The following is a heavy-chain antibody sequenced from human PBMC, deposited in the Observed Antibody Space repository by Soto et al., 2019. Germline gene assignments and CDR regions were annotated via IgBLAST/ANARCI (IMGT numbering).Heavy chain of an antibody. J-gene: IGHJ6*02. CDR3: AKRFSSGWYGYYYYYGMDV. CDR1: GFTFSSYG. Sequence: PGGPLRLSCAASGFTFSSYGMHWVRQAPGKGLEWVAVISYDGSNKYYADSVKGRFTISRDNSKNTLYLQMNSLRAEDTAVYYCAKRFSSGWYGYYYYYGMDVWGQGTTVTVSS. V-gene: IGHV3-30*18. D-gene: IGHD6-19*01. CDR2: ISYDGSNK.